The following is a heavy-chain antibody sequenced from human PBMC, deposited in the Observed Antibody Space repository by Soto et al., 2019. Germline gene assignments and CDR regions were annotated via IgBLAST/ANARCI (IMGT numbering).Heavy chain of an antibody. V-gene: IGHV3-30*03. J-gene: IGHJ5*01. CDR3: ARWVGGSMYDNSGKYDS. CDR1: GFIFSGSG. Sequence: QVQLVESGGDVVQPGRSLRLTCAASGFIFSGSGMHWVRQAPGKGLEWVALISYDGSRTYYADSVRDRFTISRDNGQNTLYLQMNSLRAEDTAVYFCARWVGGSMYDNSGKYDSWGQGTLVIVSS. D-gene: IGHD3-22*01. CDR2: ISYDGSRT.